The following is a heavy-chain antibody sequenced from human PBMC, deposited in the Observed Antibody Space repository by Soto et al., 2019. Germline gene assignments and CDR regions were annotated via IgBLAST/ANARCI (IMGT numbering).Heavy chain of an antibody. CDR1: GGSINSSAYF. J-gene: IGHJ4*02. Sequence: TSETLSLTCTVSGGSINSSAYFWGWIRQPPGRGLEWIGNIYHTGSTYYNPSLKSRVTISVDTSKTQCSLNLSSVTAADTAVFYCARLSGYNWYDNWGQGTLVTVSS. D-gene: IGHD1-20*01. V-gene: IGHV4-39*01. CDR2: IYHTGST. CDR3: ARLSGYNWYDN.